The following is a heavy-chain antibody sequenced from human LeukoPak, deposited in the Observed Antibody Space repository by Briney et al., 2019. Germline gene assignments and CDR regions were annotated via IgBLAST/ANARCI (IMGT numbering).Heavy chain of an antibody. V-gene: IGHV4-59*01. Sequence: SETLSLTCTVSGGSISSYYWSWIRQPPGKGLEWIGYIYYSGSTNYNPSLKSRVTISVDTSKNQFSLKLSSVTAADTAVYYCARYSEGYSSSWYYYFDYWGQGTLVTVSS. J-gene: IGHJ4*02. CDR3: ARYSEGYSSSWYYYFDY. CDR2: IYYSGST. CDR1: GGSISSYY. D-gene: IGHD6-13*01.